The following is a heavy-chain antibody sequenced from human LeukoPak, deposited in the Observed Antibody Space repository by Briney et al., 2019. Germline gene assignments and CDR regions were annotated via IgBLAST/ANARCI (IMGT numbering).Heavy chain of an antibody. CDR1: AYTYTSYA. D-gene: IGHD1-26*01. Sequence: ASVKVSCKASAYTYTSYAMNWVRQAPGQGLEWMGWINTNTGNPTYAQGFTGRFVFSLDTSVSTAYLQINSLKAEDTAVYYCARDSISGSYVHYDNWGQGTLVTVSS. J-gene: IGHJ4*02. CDR3: ARDSISGSYVHYDN. V-gene: IGHV7-4-1*02. CDR2: INTNTGNP.